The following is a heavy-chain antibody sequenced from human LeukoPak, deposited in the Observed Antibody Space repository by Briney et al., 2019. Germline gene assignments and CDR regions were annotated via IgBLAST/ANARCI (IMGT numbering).Heavy chain of an antibody. J-gene: IGHJ4*02. CDR2: ISHSGST. CDR3: AGQEYGGYAGEVDY. D-gene: IGHD1-26*01. V-gene: IGHV4-34*01. Sequence: SETLSPTYALHARSFTIDYWGCVRQPPGKGLEWMGEISHSGSTNYNPSLKSRVTLSVDTSKTQFSLKLSSVTAADTAVYYCAGQEYGGYAGEVDYWGQGTLVTVSS. CDR1: ARSFTIDY.